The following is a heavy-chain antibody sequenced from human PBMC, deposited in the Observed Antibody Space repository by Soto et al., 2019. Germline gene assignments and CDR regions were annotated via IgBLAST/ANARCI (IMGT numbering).Heavy chain of an antibody. D-gene: IGHD1-1*01. V-gene: IGHV3-30-3*01. CDR1: GFTFSSYA. Sequence: PGGSLRLSCAASGFTFSSYAMHWVRQAPGKGLEWVAVISYDGSNKYNADSVKGRFTISRDNSKNTLYLQMNSLRAEDTAVYYCASEQLAVLRGVLDYWGQGTLVTVSS. CDR2: ISYDGSNK. J-gene: IGHJ4*02. CDR3: ASEQLAVLRGVLDY.